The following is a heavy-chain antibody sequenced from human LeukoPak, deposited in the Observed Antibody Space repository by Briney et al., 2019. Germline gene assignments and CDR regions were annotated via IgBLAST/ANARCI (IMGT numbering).Heavy chain of an antibody. V-gene: IGHV3-23*01. Sequence: GGSLRLSCAASGFTFSSYAMSWVRQAPGKGLEWVSVIRGSGGSTYYADSVKGRFTISRDNSKNTLYLQMNSLRPKDTAVYYCAKDLSVVVIAIGVPDPFDIWGQGTMVTVSS. CDR1: GFTFSSYA. D-gene: IGHD2-21*01. J-gene: IGHJ3*02. CDR3: AKDLSVVVIAIGVPDPFDI. CDR2: IRGSGGST.